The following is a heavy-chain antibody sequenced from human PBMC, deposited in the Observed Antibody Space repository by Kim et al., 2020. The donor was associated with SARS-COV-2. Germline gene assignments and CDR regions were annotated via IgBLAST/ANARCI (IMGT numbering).Heavy chain of an antibody. V-gene: IGHV3-30*18. CDR3: AKSFSGSYFGYDY. D-gene: IGHD1-26*01. CDR2: ISYDGSNK. J-gene: IGHJ4*02. CDR1: GFTFNTYG. Sequence: GGSLRLSCAASGFTFNTYGMRWVRQAPGKGLEWVAVISYDGSNKYYADSVKGRFTITRDNYKNTMYLQMNSLRIEDTALYYCAKSFSGSYFGYDYWGQGTLVTVSS.